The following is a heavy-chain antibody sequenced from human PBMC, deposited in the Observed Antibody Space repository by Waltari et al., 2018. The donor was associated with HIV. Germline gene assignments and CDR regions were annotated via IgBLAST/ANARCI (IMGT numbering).Heavy chain of an antibody. J-gene: IGHJ3*01. CDR3: ARAGRGLNHERGAFDV. D-gene: IGHD3-10*01. CDR2: INPNNGAT. Sequence: QAQLEQSGPEVREPGASVKVSCKASGYLFTGHYLLWVLQAPGQGLEWVGWINPNNGATTFAQKFQGRVTMSRDTSISTAYMEVNSLQSDGTAVYYCARAGRGLNHERGAFDVWGQGTMVTVSS. V-gene: IGHV1-2*02. CDR1: GYLFTGHY.